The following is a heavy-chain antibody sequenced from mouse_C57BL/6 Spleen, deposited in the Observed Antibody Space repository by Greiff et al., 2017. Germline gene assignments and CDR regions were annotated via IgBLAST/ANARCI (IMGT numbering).Heavy chain of an antibody. Sequence: EVQLQQSGPELVKPGASVKMSCKASGYTFTDYNMHWVKQSHGKSLEWIGYINPNNGDTSYNQKFKGKATLTVNKSSSTAYMERRSLTSEDSAVYYCARQNWDWYFDVWGTGTTVTVSS. V-gene: IGHV1-22*01. CDR2: INPNNGDT. CDR1: GYTFTDYN. CDR3: ARQNWDWYFDV. D-gene: IGHD4-1*01. J-gene: IGHJ1*03.